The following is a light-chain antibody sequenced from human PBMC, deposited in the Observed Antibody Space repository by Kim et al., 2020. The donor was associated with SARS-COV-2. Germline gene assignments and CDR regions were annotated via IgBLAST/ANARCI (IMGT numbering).Light chain of an antibody. CDR3: QSYDNSLSAYV. V-gene: IGLV1-40*01. J-gene: IGLJ1*01. CDR2: GNS. CDR1: SSNIGADYD. Sequence: QSVLTQPPSVSGAPGQRVTISCTGSSSNIGADYDVHWYQQLPGTAPKLLMFGNSKRPSGVPDRFSGSKSGTSASLAITGLQADDEAAYYCQSYDNSLSAYVFGTGTEVTVL.